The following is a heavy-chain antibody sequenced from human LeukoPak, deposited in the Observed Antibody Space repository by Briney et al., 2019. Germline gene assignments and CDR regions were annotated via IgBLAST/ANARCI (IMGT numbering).Heavy chain of an antibody. CDR2: MNEFGSVR. CDR3: AKGAVKGSYFDALDY. V-gene: IGHV3-7*01. CDR1: GFTFGRYW. D-gene: IGHD1-26*01. Sequence: PGGSLRLSCAASGFTFGRYWLTWVRQAPGKGLEWVANMNEFGSVRYYAASVKGRFTISRDNAQNSVFLEMNSLRAEDTAVYYCAKGAVKGSYFDALDYWGQGTLVTVSS. J-gene: IGHJ4*02.